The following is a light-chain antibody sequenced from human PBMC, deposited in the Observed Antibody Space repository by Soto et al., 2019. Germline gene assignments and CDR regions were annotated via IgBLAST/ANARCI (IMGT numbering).Light chain of an antibody. CDR2: EVN. CDR1: SSDVGGYNY. Sequence: QSALTQPASVSGSPGQSITISCTGTSSDVGGYNYVSWYQQHPGKGPKLLIYEVNNRPSGVSNRFSGSKSGNTVSLTISGLQAEDEADYYCNSYTSSSTRVFGGGTKVTVL. J-gene: IGLJ2*01. V-gene: IGLV2-14*01. CDR3: NSYTSSSTRV.